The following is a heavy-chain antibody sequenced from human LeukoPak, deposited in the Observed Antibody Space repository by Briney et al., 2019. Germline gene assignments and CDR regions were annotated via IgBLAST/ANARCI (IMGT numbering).Heavy chain of an antibody. CDR1: GYSISSGYY. J-gene: IGHJ4*02. Sequence: PSETLSLTSTVSGYSISSGYYWGWIRQPPGKGLEWIGSIYHSGSTYYNPSLKSRVSISVDTSNNQFPLKLSSVTAADTAVYYCARTGYYYDSSGYQTSYFDYWGQGTLVTVSS. CDR2: IYHSGST. V-gene: IGHV4-38-2*02. D-gene: IGHD3-22*01. CDR3: ARTGYYYDSSGYQTSYFDY.